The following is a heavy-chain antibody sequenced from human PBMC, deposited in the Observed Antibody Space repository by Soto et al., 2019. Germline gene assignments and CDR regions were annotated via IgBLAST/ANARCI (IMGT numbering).Heavy chain of an antibody. CDR2: IIPILGIA. J-gene: IGHJ5*02. V-gene: IGHV1-69*08. CDR1: GGTFSSYT. D-gene: IGHD3-22*01. Sequence: QVQLVQSGAEVKKPGSSVKISCKASGGTFSSYTISWVRQAPGQGLEWMGRIIPILGIANYAQKFQGRVTITADKSTSTAYMEMSSMRSEDTAVYYCAREGPYYDSSGWDNWFDPWGQGTLVTVSS. CDR3: AREGPYYDSSGWDNWFDP.